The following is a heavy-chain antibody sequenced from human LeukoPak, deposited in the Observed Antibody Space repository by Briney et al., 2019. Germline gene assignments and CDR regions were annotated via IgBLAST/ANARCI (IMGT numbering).Heavy chain of an antibody. Sequence: PSETLSLTCTVSGGSISSCYWSWIRQPPGKGLEWIGYIYYSGSTNYNPSLKSRVTISVDTSKNQFSLKLSSVTAADTAVYYCARAYDFWSDNWFDPWGQGTLVTVSS. J-gene: IGHJ5*02. CDR2: IYYSGST. D-gene: IGHD3-3*01. CDR3: ARAYDFWSDNWFDP. CDR1: GGSISSCY. V-gene: IGHV4-59*01.